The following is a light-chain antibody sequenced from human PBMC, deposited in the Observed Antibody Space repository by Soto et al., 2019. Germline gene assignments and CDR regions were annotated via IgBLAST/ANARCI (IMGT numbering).Light chain of an antibody. CDR3: QLYGSSPRYT. J-gene: IGKJ5*01. CDR2: GAS. Sequence: EIVLTQSPGTLSLSPGERATLSCRASQSVNSTYLAWYQQKPGQAPRVLIFGASIRATGIPDRFSGSGSGTDFTLTISRLEPEDFAVYYCQLYGSSPRYTFGQGTRLEIK. V-gene: IGKV3-20*01. CDR1: QSVNSTY.